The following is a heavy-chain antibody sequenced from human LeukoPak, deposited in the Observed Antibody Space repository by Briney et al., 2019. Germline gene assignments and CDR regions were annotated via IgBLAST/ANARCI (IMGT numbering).Heavy chain of an antibody. V-gene: IGHV1-69*13. CDR3: ARSSSVVFTTLDY. CDR1: GGTFSSYA. Sequence: RASVKVSCKASGGTFSSYAISWVRQAPGQGLEWMGGIIPIFGTANYAQKFQGRVTITADESTSTAYMELSSLRSEDTAVYYCARSSSVVFTTLDYWGQGTLVTVSS. J-gene: IGHJ4*02. CDR2: IIPIFGTA. D-gene: IGHD6-19*01.